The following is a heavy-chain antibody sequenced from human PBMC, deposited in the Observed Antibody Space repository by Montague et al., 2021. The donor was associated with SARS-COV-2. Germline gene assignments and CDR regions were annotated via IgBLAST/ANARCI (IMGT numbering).Heavy chain of an antibody. Sequence: SETLSLTCTVSCGSIISREYNWVWIRQAKGKELEWCVNINYSGTTYYTPSLQSRGTIYADTSKNHLSLRLRSVTAADTAVYSCARGMIRGVSTPFDYWGQGSQVTVSS. CDR2: INYSGTT. CDR1: CGSIISREYN. D-gene: IGHD3-10*01. V-gene: IGHV4-39*02. CDR3: ARGMIRGVSTPFDY. J-gene: IGHJ4*02.